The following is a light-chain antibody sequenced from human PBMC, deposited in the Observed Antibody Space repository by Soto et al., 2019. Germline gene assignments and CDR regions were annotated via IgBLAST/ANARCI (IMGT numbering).Light chain of an antibody. CDR3: QRYNSYPLT. CDR1: QSISSW. V-gene: IGKV1-5*03. Sequence: DIPMTQSPSTLSASIGDRVAITCRASQSISSWLAWYQQKPGRAPKLLIYKASSLESGVPSRFSGSGSGTEFTLTISSLQPDDFATYYCQRYNSYPLTFGQGTKVE. CDR2: KAS. J-gene: IGKJ1*01.